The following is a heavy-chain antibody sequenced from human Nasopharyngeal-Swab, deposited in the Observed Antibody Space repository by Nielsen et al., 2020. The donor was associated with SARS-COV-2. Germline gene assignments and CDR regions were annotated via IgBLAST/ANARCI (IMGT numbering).Heavy chain of an antibody. D-gene: IGHD1-26*01. CDR3: ARVMGATNYFDY. Sequence: SETLSLTCSVSGGSVSSYYWSWIRRPPGKGLEWIGYMYYRGSTNYNPSLKSRVTMSVDSSKNQFSLRLSSVTAADTAVYFCARVMGATNYFDYWGQGTLVTVSS. CDR1: GGSVSSYY. J-gene: IGHJ4*02. CDR2: MYYRGST. V-gene: IGHV4-59*02.